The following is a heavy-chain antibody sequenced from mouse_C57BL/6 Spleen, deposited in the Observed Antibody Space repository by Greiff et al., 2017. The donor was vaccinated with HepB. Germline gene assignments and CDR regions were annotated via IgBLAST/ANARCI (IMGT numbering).Heavy chain of an antibody. Sequence: VQLQQSGAELVKPGASVKISCKASGYAFSGYWMNWVKQRPGKGLEWIGQIYPGDGDTNYNGKFKGKATLTADKSSSTAYMQLSSLTSEDSAVYFCARSGGSLLFAYWGQGTLVTVSA. CDR1: GYAFSGYW. CDR3: ARSGGSLLFAY. D-gene: IGHD1-1*02. CDR2: IYPGDGDT. J-gene: IGHJ3*01. V-gene: IGHV1-80*01.